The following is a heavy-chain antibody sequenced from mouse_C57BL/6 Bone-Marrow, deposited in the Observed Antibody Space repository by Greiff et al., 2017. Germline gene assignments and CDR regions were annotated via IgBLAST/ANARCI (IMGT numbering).Heavy chain of an antibody. CDR3: ARKEWDYAMDY. D-gene: IGHD1-3*01. Sequence: VQRVESGAELARPGASVKLSCKASGYTFTSYGISWVKQRTGQGLEWIGEIYPRSGNTYYNEKFKGKATLTADKASSTAYMELRSLTSEDSAVYFCARKEWDYAMDYWGQGTSVTVSS. V-gene: IGHV1-81*01. CDR2: IYPRSGNT. J-gene: IGHJ4*01. CDR1: GYTFTSYG.